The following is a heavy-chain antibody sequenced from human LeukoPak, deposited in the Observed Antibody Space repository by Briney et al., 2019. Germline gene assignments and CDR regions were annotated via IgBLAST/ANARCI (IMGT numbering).Heavy chain of an antibody. Sequence: GSLRLSCAASGFTFSDHYIDWVRQAPGKGLEWIGEINHSGSTNYNPSLKSRVTISVDTSKNQFSLKLSSVTAADTAVYYCARARRRTTVVTFFDYWGQGTLVTVSS. CDR2: INHSGST. CDR1: GFTFSDHY. D-gene: IGHD4-23*01. V-gene: IGHV4-34*01. J-gene: IGHJ4*02. CDR3: ARARRRTTVVTFFDY.